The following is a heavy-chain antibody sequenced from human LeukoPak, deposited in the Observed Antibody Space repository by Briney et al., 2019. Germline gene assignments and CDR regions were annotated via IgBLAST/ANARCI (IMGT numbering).Heavy chain of an antibody. V-gene: IGHV4-34*01. CDR1: GGSFSGYY. Sequence: SETLSLTCAVYGGSFSGYYWSWIRQPPGKGLEWIGEINHSGSTNYNPSLKSRVTISVDTSKNQFSLKLSSVTAADTAVYYCARGFFGGYWGQGTLVTVSS. CDR2: INHSGST. J-gene: IGHJ4*02. CDR3: ARGFFGGY. D-gene: IGHD2-15*01.